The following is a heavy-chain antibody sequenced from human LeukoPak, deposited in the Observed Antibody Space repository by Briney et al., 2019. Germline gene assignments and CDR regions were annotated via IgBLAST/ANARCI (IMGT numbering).Heavy chain of an antibody. CDR2: IWYDGSNK. CDR3: ARGTEGYDYVWGSYRYLDY. Sequence: GGSLRLSCAASGFTFSSYGMHWVRQAPGKGLEWVAVIWYDGSNKYYADSVKGRFTISRDNAKNSLYLQMNSLRAEDTAVYYCARGTEGYDYVWGSYRYLDYWGQGTLVTVSS. D-gene: IGHD3-16*02. CDR1: GFTFSSYG. V-gene: IGHV3-33*01. J-gene: IGHJ4*02.